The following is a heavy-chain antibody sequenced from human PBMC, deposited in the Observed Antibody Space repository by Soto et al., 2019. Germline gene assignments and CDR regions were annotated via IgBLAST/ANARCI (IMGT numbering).Heavy chain of an antibody. V-gene: IGHV3-74*01. CDR3: AREYYGLLTGYYTDY. D-gene: IGHD3-9*01. J-gene: IGHJ4*02. CDR1: GFPFSSYW. CDR2: ISGDGVTT. Sequence: EVQLVESGGDLVQRGGSLRLSWAASGFPFSSYWMHWVRHTPGKGLDWVARISGDGVTTYYADSVTGRFTVSRDNAKNTLSLQISGLRAEDTAVYYCAREYYGLLTGYYTDYWGQGTLVSVSS.